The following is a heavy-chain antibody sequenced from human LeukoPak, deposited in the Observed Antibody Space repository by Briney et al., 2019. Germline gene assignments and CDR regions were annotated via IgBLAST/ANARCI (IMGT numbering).Heavy chain of an antibody. D-gene: IGHD6-13*01. Sequence: GGPLRLFCVASGYPYSTYWMRWVRQAPRKGLEWLANIKEDETGKNHVDSVKGRFTITRDNAKNSLYLQMNGLRAEDTAVYYCAREIPQQLVAMDVWGQGTTVTVSS. V-gene: IGHV3-7*04. J-gene: IGHJ6*02. CDR1: GYPYSTYW. CDR3: AREIPQQLVAMDV. CDR2: IKEDETGK.